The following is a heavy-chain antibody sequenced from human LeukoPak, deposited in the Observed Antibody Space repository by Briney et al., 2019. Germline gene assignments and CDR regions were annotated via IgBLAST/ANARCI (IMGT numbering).Heavy chain of an antibody. CDR2: VRHDGTNK. Sequence: GGSLRLSCAASGFTFRSHPMHWVRQAPGKGLEWVAVVRHDGTNKNYADSVKGRFTISRDNSKNTLYLQMSSLRVEDTALYYCAKDHLVAGSGAYLDHWGQGTLVIVSS. CDR1: GFTFRSHP. J-gene: IGHJ4*02. CDR3: AKDHLVAGSGAYLDH. V-gene: IGHV3-33*06. D-gene: IGHD6-19*01.